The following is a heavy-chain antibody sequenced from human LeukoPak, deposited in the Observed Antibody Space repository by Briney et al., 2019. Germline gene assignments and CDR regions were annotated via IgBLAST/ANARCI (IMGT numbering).Heavy chain of an antibody. V-gene: IGHV1-18*04. Sequence: GSVTVSCKASGYTFTSYGISWVRQAPGQGLEWMGWISAYNGNTNYAQKLHGTVTMTTDTSTSTAYMELRSLRSDDTAVYYCAREKSRGYSYGRTNWFDPWGQGTLVTVSS. CDR1: GYTFTSYG. D-gene: IGHD5-18*01. CDR3: AREKSRGYSYGRTNWFDP. CDR2: ISAYNGNT. J-gene: IGHJ5*02.